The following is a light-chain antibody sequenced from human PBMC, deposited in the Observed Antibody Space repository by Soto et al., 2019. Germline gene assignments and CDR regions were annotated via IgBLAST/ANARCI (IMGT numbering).Light chain of an antibody. CDR2: DAS. CDR1: QSINKW. Sequence: DIQLTQSPSTLSASVGDRVTITCLASQSINKWLAWYQQTPGTAPKLLIYDASSLKSGVPSRFSGSGSETEFTLTISSLQPDDFATYYCQHYNNYPWTFGQGAKVDIK. V-gene: IGKV1-5*01. CDR3: QHYNNYPWT. J-gene: IGKJ1*01.